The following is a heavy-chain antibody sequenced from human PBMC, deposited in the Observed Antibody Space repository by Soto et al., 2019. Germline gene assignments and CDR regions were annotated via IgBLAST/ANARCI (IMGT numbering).Heavy chain of an antibody. V-gene: IGHV1-18*04. D-gene: IGHD3-3*01. CDR1: GYTFTSYG. J-gene: IGHJ6*02. Sequence: VASVKVSCKASGYTFTSYGISWVRQAPGQGLEWMGWISAYNGNTNYAQKLQGRVTMTTDTSTSTAYMELRSLRSDDTAVYYCARDSTWGNYDFWSGYYVPYGMDVWGQGTTVTV. CDR2: ISAYNGNT. CDR3: ARDSTWGNYDFWSGYYVPYGMDV.